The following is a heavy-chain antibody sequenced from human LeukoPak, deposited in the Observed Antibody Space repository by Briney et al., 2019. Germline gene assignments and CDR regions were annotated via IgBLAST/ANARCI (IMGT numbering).Heavy chain of an antibody. D-gene: IGHD2-2*02. CDR1: GFTFSDYY. J-gene: IGHJ5*02. Sequence: PGGSLRLSCAASGFTFSDYYMSWIRQAPGKGLEWVSYISTTSSYTDYADSVRGRFTISRDNAKNLLYLQMSSLRPDDTAVYYCARDWYCSSSICYTDRNWFDPWGQGTLVTVSS. CDR3: ARDWYCSSSICYTDRNWFDP. CDR2: ISTTSSYT. V-gene: IGHV3-11*05.